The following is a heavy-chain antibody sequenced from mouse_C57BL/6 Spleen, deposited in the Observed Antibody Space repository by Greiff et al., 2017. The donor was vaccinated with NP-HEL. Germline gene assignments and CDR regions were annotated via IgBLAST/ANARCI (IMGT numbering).Heavy chain of an antibody. Sequence: EVQLQQSGPELVKPGASVKMSCKASGYTFTDYNMHWVKQSHGKSLEWIGYINPNNGGTSYNQKFKGKATLTVNKSSSTAYMELRSLTSEDSAVYYCARLGYLRGYAMDYWGQGTSVTVSS. D-gene: IGHD5-1-1*01. CDR2: INPNNGGT. CDR1: GYTFTDYN. CDR3: ARLGYLRGYAMDY. V-gene: IGHV1-22*01. J-gene: IGHJ4*01.